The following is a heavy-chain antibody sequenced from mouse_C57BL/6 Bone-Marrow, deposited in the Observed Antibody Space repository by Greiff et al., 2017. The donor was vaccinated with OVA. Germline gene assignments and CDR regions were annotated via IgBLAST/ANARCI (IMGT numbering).Heavy chain of an antibody. D-gene: IGHD1-1*01. CDR2: ISSGSSTI. CDR1: GFTFRDYG. Sequence: EVMLVESGGGLVKPGGSLKLSCAASGFTFRDYGMHWVRQAPEKGLEWVAYISSGSSTIYYADTVKGRFTISRDNAKNTLFLQMTSLRSEDTAMYYCAKSPNYYGSSLDYWGQGTTLTVSS. CDR3: AKSPNYYGSSLDY. V-gene: IGHV5-17*01. J-gene: IGHJ2*01.